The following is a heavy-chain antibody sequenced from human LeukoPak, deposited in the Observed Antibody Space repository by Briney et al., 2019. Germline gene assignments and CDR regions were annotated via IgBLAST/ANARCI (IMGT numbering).Heavy chain of an antibody. J-gene: IGHJ3*02. CDR3: ARSSGNYKGDAFDI. CDR1: GFPFSVYC. D-gene: IGHD1-26*01. Sequence: PGGSLTLSCTASGFPFSVYCMSWIRQAPGKGLEWVSYISSSGSTIYYADSVKGRFTISRDNAKTSLYLQMNSLRAEDTAVYYCARSSGNYKGDAFDIWGQGTMVTVSS. CDR2: ISSSGSTI. V-gene: IGHV3-11*01.